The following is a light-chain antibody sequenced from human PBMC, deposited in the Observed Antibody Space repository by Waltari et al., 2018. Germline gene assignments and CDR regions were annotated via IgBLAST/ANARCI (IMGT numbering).Light chain of an antibody. Sequence: DIQMTQSPSSLSASVGDTVTIVCRASSSISIYLNWYQQKPGKPPKLLIFSASSLQSGVPSRFSGSGSGTEFTLTITSLQPEDFATYFCQQSNIMGTFGPGTTVDIK. CDR3: QQSNIMGT. CDR2: SAS. J-gene: IGKJ3*01. V-gene: IGKV1-39*01. CDR1: SSISIY.